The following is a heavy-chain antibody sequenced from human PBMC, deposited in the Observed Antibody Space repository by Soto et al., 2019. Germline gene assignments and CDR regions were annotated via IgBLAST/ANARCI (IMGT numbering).Heavy chain of an antibody. D-gene: IGHD6-6*01. J-gene: IGHJ6*02. CDR1: GFTFSSYA. V-gene: IGHV3-23*01. Sequence: GGSLRLSCAASGFTFSSYAMSWVRQAPGKGPEWVSAISGSGGSTYYADSVKGRFTISRDNSKNTLYLQMNSLRAEDTAVYYCAKDLIAARYFYHYGMDVWGQGTTVTVSS. CDR2: ISGSGGST. CDR3: AKDLIAARYFYHYGMDV.